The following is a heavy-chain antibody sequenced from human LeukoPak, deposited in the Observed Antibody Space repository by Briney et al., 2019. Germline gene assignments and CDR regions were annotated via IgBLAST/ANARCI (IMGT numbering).Heavy chain of an antibody. Sequence: PSQTLSLTCTVSGGSISSGGYYWSWIRQPPGKGLEWIGYIYHSGSTYYNPSLKSRVTISVDRSKNRFSLKLSSVTAADTAVYYCAGKYSGSRDYWGQGTLVTVSS. CDR3: AGKYSGSRDY. J-gene: IGHJ4*02. CDR2: IYHSGST. V-gene: IGHV4-30-2*01. CDR1: GGSISSGGYY. D-gene: IGHD5-12*01.